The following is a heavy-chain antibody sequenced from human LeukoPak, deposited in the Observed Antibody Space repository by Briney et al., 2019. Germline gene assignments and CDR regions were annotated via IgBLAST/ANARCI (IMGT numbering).Heavy chain of an antibody. V-gene: IGHV4-39*06. CDR3: ARELGRYCSSTSCAQGIDY. CDR1: GGSISRRSYY. J-gene: IGHJ4*02. CDR2: IYTSGST. Sequence: SETMSLTCSVYGGSISRRSYYWGWIRQPPGKGLEGTGRIYTSGSTNYKPYLKSRVTITVDTSKNQFPLQLSSVTAADTAVYYCARELGRYCSSTSCAQGIDYWGQGTLVTVFS. D-gene: IGHD2-2*01.